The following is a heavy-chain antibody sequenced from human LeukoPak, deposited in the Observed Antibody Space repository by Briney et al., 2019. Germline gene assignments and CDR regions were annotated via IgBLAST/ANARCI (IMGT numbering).Heavy chain of an antibody. V-gene: IGHV3-7*03. J-gene: IGHJ4*02. Sequence: PGGSLRLSCAGSGFSLSGDWMTWVRQAPGTGLEWVANIKEDGGETYYVDSVKGRFTISRDNAKNSLYLQMNSLRSEDTALYYCAKDYGNYRGFDYWGQGTLVTVSS. CDR2: IKEDGGET. CDR3: AKDYGNYRGFDY. CDR1: GFSLSGDW. D-gene: IGHD3-22*01.